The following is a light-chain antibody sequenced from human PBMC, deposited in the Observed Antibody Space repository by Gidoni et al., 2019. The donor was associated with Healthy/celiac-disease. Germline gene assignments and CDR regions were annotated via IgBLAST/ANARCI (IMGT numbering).Light chain of an antibody. CDR2: DAS. Sequence: ELVLTQSPAPLSLSPGERATLSCRASPSVRSYLAWYQPKPGQAPRLLIYDASNRATGIPARFSGSGSGTDFTLTISSLEPEDFAVYYCQQRSNWPPITFGQGTRLEIK. V-gene: IGKV3-11*01. J-gene: IGKJ5*01. CDR3: QQRSNWPPIT. CDR1: PSVRSY.